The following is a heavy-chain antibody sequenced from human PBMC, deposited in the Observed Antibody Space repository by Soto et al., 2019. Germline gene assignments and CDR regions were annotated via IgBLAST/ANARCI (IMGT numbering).Heavy chain of an antibody. CDR2: ISHDGSKK. D-gene: IGHD1-1*01. CDR3: AKDWNDANYDYGTDV. V-gene: IGHV3-30*18. CDR1: GFAYRSFG. J-gene: IGHJ6*02. Sequence: GGSLRLSCVGSGFAYRSFGMQWVRQAPGTGLEWVTFISHDGSKKKFVDSVKGRFTISRDDSGNTLYLQMNSLRADDTAVYFCAKDWNDANYDYGTDVWGQGTTVTVSS.